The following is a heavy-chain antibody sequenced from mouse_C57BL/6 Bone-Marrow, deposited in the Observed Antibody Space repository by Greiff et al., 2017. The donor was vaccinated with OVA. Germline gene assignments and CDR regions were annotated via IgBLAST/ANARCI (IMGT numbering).Heavy chain of an antibody. CDR2: IHPNSGST. CDR1: GYTFTSYW. D-gene: IGHD1-1*01. Sequence: QVQLQQPGAELVKPGASVKLSCKASGYTFTSYWMHWVKQRPGQGLEWIGMIHPNSGSTKYNEKFKSKATLTVDTSSSTASMQLSSLTYEDSAVYYCAAYYYGTFYWYFDVWGTGTTVTVSS. J-gene: IGHJ1*03. CDR3: AAYYYGTFYWYFDV. V-gene: IGHV1-64*01.